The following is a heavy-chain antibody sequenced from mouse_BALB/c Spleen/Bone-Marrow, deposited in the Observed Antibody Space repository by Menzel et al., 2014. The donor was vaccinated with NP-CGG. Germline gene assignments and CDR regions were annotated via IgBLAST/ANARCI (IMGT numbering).Heavy chain of an antibody. J-gene: IGHJ3*01. CDR3: ARLGYYGWFAY. Sequence: EVQLVESGGGLVQPGGSLKLSCAASGFDFSRYWMSWVRQAPGKGLQWIGEINPESNTINYTPSLEDKFIISRDNAKNTLYLQMSKVRSEDTALYCCARLGYYGWFAYWGQGTLVTVSA. CDR2: INPESNTI. V-gene: IGHV4-1*02. CDR1: GFDFSRYW. D-gene: IGHD2-3*01.